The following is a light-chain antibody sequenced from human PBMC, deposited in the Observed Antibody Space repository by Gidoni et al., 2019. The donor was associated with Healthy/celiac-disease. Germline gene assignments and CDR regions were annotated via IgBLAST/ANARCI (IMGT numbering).Light chain of an antibody. J-gene: IGLJ3*02. V-gene: IGLV3-25*03. Sequence: LELTQPTSVSVSPGHTDRITCSGVALPKQDAYWYLKMPCQAPVLMIYKARESPSGIPERFSGTSSGTTVTLTISGVQAGDAADYNCQSADSSSTCGVFGGGTKLTVL. CDR1: ALPKQD. CDR3: QSADSSSTCGV. CDR2: KAR.